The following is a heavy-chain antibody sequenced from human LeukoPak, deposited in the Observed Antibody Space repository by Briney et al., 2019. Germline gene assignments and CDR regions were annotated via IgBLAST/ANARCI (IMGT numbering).Heavy chain of an antibody. CDR3: AKSRFLEWLPVDY. J-gene: IGHJ4*02. CDR2: IRYDGSNK. V-gene: IGHV3-30*02. CDR1: GFTFSSYG. Sequence: GGSLRLSCAASGFTFSSYGMHWVRQAPGKGLEWVAFIRYDGSNKYYADSVKGRFTISRDNSKNTMYLQMNSLRAEDTAVYYCAKSRFLEWLPVDYWGQGTLVTVSS. D-gene: IGHD3-3*01.